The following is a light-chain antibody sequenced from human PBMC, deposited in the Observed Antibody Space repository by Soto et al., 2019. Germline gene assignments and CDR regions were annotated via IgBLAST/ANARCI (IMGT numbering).Light chain of an antibody. CDR1: QDIDRF. CDR3: QQVFRYPLT. J-gene: IGKJ4*01. Sequence: DIQLTQSPPFLSAFVGDRVTITCRASQDIDRFLAWHQQKPGKAPKLLIHDASILQGGVPSRFRGFRSRTEYTLTISGVQPEDFATYYCQQVFRYPLTFGGGTKVEIK. V-gene: IGKV1-9*01. CDR2: DAS.